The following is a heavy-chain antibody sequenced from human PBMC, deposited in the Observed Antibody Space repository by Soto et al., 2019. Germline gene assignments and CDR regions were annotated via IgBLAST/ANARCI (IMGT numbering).Heavy chain of an antibody. D-gene: IGHD6-19*01. CDR3: ARGGGSSGWYGDDY. Sequence: QVQLVQSGAEVKKPGASVKVSCKASGYTFTSYDINWVRQATGQGLEWMGWMNPNSGNTGYAQKFQGRVTMTRNTSKSTAYMGRSSLRSEDTAVYYCARGGGSSGWYGDDYWGQGTLVTVSS. V-gene: IGHV1-8*01. CDR2: MNPNSGNT. CDR1: GYTFTSYD. J-gene: IGHJ4*02.